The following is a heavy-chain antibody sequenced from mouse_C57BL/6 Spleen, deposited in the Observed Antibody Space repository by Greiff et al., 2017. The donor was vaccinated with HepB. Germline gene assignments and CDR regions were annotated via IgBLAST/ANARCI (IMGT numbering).Heavy chain of an antibody. CDR2: IYPGDGDT. V-gene: IGHV1-80*01. CDR1: GYEFSSYW. Sequence: VKLQQSGAELVKPGASVKISCKASGYEFSSYWMNWVKQRPGKGLEWIGQIYPGDGDTNYNGKFKGKATLTADKSSSTAYMQLSSLTSEDSAVYFCARGNAYYYAMDYWGQGTSVTVSS. CDR3: ARGNAYYYAMDY. J-gene: IGHJ4*01.